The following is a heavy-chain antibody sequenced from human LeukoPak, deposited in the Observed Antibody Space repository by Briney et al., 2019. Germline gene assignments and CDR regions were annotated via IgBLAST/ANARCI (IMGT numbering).Heavy chain of an antibody. CDR3: ARDVDYANPRHDY. D-gene: IGHD4/OR15-4a*01. Sequence: GGSLRLSCAASGFTVFNYWMSWVRQAPGKGLEWVANINLDGSQKYYVDSLKGRFTISRDNAKNSLYLQMDSPRVEDTAVYYCARDVDYANPRHDYWGQGTLVTVSS. CDR2: INLDGSQK. J-gene: IGHJ4*02. CDR1: GFTVFNYW. V-gene: IGHV3-7*01.